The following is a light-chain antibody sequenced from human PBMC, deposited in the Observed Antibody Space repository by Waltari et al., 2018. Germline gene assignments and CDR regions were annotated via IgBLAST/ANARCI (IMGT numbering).Light chain of an antibody. CDR3: MQGSHWPPWT. J-gene: IGKJ1*01. Sequence: DVVLTQSPLSLSVTLGQSASISCRSSHGLVYSDGNIFLNWFHQKAGQSPRRLIYHVSNRDSGVPDRFSGSGSGTDFTLKISKVEAEDVGVYFCMQGSHWPPWTFGQGTKVEIK. V-gene: IGKV2-30*01. CDR1: HGLVYSDGNIF. CDR2: HVS.